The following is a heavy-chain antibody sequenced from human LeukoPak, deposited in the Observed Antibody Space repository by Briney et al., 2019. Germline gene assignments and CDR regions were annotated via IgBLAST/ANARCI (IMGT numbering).Heavy chain of an antibody. CDR3: ARDSAYCGGDCYLFDY. D-gene: IGHD2-21*02. J-gene: IGHJ4*02. V-gene: IGHV1-46*01. CDR1: GYTFTSYY. CDR2: INPSGGST. Sequence: ASVKVSCKASGYTFTSYYMHWVRQAPGQGLEWMGIINPSGGSTSYAQKFQGRVTMTRDTSTSTVYMELSSLRSEDTAVYYCARDSAYCGGDCYLFDYWGQGTLVTVSS.